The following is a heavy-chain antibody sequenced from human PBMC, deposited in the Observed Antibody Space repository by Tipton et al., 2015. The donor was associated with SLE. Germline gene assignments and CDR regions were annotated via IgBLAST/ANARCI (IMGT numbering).Heavy chain of an antibody. J-gene: IGHJ4*02. CDR1: GGSFSGYY. D-gene: IGHD4-17*01. CDR3: ARAYYGDYDTRVGDFDS. CDR2: INHSGST. V-gene: IGHV4-34*01. Sequence: TLSLTCAVYGGSFSGYYWSWIRQPPGKGLEWIGEINHSGSTYYNPSLKSRLTISVDTSKNQFSLKLSSVTAADTAVYYCARAYYGDYDTRVGDFDSWGQGTLVTVSS.